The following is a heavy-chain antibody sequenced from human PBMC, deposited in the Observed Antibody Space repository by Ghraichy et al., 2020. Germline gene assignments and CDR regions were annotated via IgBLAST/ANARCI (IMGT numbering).Heavy chain of an antibody. J-gene: IGHJ4*02. D-gene: IGHD6-19*01. V-gene: IGHV1-8*01. CDR1: GYTFTSYD. CDR3: ARALIGYSSGWSYYFDY. Sequence: ASVKVSCKASGYTFTSYDINWVRQATGQGLEWMGWMNPNSGNTGYAQKFQGRVTMTRNTSISTAYMELSSLRYEDTAVYYCARALIGYSSGWSYYFDYWGQGTLVTVSS. CDR2: MNPNSGNT.